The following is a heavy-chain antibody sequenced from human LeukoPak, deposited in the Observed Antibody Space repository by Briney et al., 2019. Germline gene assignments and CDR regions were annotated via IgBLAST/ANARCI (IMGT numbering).Heavy chain of an antibody. D-gene: IGHD3-22*01. V-gene: IGHV4-38-2*02. CDR3: ARDAYYDSSGYPFDY. CDR2: IYHSGST. CDR1: GYSISSGYY. J-gene: IGHJ4*02. Sequence: SETLSLTCTVSGYSISSGYYWGWIRQPPGKGLEWIGSIYHSGSTYYNPSLKSRVTISVDTSKNQFSLKLSSVTAADTAVYYCARDAYYDSSGYPFDYWGQGTLVTVSS.